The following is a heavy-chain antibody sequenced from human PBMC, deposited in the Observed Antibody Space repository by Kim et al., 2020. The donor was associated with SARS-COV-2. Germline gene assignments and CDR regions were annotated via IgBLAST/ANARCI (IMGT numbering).Heavy chain of an antibody. V-gene: IGHV3-33*05. D-gene: IGHD2-15*01. CDR1: GYTFSSYG. CDR2: VSYDGSNK. CDR3: AKASRSTISGHYYAMDV. Sequence: GGSLRLSCAASGYTFSSYGMHWFRQVPGVGLEWVSHVSYDGSNKYYADAVKGRFTISKDFSRKTLYLQMNNLRAGDTALYYCAKASRSTISGHYYAMDVWREGTTVTVST. J-gene: IGHJ6*04.